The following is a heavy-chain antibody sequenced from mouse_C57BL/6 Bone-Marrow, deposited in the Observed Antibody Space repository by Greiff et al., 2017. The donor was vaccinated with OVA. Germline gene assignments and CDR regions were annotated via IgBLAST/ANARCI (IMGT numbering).Heavy chain of an antibody. D-gene: IGHD1-1*01. CDR2: IYPRSGNT. CDR3: AREDYDGSSHWYFEV. V-gene: IGHV1-81*01. Sequence: VQLQQSGAELARPGASVKLSCKASGYTFTSYGISWVKQRTGQGLEWIGEIYPRSGNTYYNEKFKGKATLTADKSSSTAYLELRSLTAEDSAVYFCAREDYDGSSHWYFEVWGTGTTVTGSS. CDR1: GYTFTSYG. J-gene: IGHJ1*03.